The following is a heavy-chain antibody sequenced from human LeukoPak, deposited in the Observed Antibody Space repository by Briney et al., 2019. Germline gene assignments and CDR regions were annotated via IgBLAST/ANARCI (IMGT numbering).Heavy chain of an antibody. Sequence: ASVKVSCKASGYSFTNYGISWVRQAPGQGLEWMGWISGSNGNANCAQILQDRVSLTTDTSTSTAYLELRSLRSDDTAAYYCARAGAVLTTHFNAWGQGTLVVVSS. J-gene: IGHJ4*02. V-gene: IGHV1-18*01. D-gene: IGHD4-11*01. CDR1: GYSFTNYG. CDR3: ARAGAVLTTHFNA. CDR2: ISGSNGNA.